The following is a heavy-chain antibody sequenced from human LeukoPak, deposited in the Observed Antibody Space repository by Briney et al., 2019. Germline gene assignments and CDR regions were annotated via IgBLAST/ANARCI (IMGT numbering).Heavy chain of an antibody. CDR2: MNPNSGNT. CDR3: ARGREWELGNFDY. Sequence: ASVKVSCKASGYTFTSYDINWVRQTTGQGLEWMGWMNPNSGNTGYAQKFQGRVTMTRNTSISTAYMELSSLRSEDTAVYYCARGREWELGNFDYWGQGTLVTVSS. D-gene: IGHD1-26*01. J-gene: IGHJ4*02. CDR1: GYTFTSYD. V-gene: IGHV1-8*01.